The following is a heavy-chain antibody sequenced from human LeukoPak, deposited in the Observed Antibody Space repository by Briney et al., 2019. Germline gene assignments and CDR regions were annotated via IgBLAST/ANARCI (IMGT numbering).Heavy chain of an antibody. V-gene: IGHV4-39*01. Sequence: SETLSLTCTVSGGSISSSSYYWGWIRQPPGKGLERIGSIYYSGSTYYNPSLKSRVTISVDTSKNQFSLKLSSVTAADTAVYYCARVGAAAAFDYWGQGTLVTVSS. CDR1: GGSISSSSYY. CDR3: ARVGAAAAFDY. CDR2: IYYSGST. J-gene: IGHJ4*02. D-gene: IGHD6-13*01.